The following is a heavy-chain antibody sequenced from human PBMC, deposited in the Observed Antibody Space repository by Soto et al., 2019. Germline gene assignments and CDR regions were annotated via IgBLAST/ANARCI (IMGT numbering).Heavy chain of an antibody. CDR1: GFTFSSYW. V-gene: IGHV3-7*03. CDR2: IKQDGSEK. Sequence: PGGSLRLSCEASGFTFSSYWMSWVRQAPGKGLEWVANIKQDGSEKYYVDSVKGRFSISRDNAKNSLYLQMNSLRAEDTAVYYCARDLFPRYYSGHFDYWGLGTLVTVSS. J-gene: IGHJ4*02. CDR3: ARDLFPRYYSGHFDY. D-gene: IGHD1-26*01.